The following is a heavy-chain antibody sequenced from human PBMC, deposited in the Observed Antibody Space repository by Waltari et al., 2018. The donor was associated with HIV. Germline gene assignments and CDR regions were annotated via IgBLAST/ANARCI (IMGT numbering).Heavy chain of an antibody. CDR3: TKDITPLPHDYDSSGLDY. CDR2: ISYDGINK. J-gene: IGHJ4*02. CDR1: GFTFSTIG. D-gene: IGHD3-22*01. V-gene: IGHV3-30*18. Sequence: QVQLVESGGGVVKPGWSLRVSCVASGFTFSTIGMDWVRQAPGKGLEWVAVISYDGINKYYADSVKGRFTISRDNSKSTLYLQVNSLRAEDTAVYYCTKDITPLPHDYDSSGLDYWGQGTLVTVSS.